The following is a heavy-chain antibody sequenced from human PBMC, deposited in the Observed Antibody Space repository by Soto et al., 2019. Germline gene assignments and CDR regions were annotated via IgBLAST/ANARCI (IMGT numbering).Heavy chain of an antibody. Sequence: QIALQESGPTVVKPTQTLTLTCTFSGFSLTTTGVGVGWIRPAPGKALEWLAMVYWNDERRYSPSLKSRLTITQDTYKNQVLLTMTYMDPVDTATYFCAHYDSSGYFSHFDSWGQGTLVTVSS. CDR3: AHYDSSGYFSHFDS. CDR2: VYWNDER. D-gene: IGHD3-22*01. CDR1: GFSLTTTGVG. V-gene: IGHV2-5*01. J-gene: IGHJ4*02.